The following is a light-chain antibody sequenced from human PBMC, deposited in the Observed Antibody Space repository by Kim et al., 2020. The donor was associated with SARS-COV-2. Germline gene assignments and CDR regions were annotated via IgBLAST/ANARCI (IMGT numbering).Light chain of an antibody. CDR1: SSDSGGYNY. V-gene: IGLV2-14*03. J-gene: IGLJ2*01. CDR3: SSYTGSSSVI. Sequence: GQSITIACTGGSSDSGGYNYVSRYQQNPGKAPKLMIYSVSNRPSGVSNRFSGSKSGYTASLTISGLQAEDEADYYCSSYTGSSSVIFGGGTQLTVL. CDR2: SVS.